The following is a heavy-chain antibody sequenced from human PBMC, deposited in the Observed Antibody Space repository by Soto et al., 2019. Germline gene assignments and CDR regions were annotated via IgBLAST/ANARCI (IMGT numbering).Heavy chain of an antibody. CDR1: GYTFSNYE. J-gene: IGHJ5*02. D-gene: IGHD1-26*01. CDR3: ARDGPLLLTRSWIVP. Sequence: QVQLVQSGTEVKKPGASVKVSCKASGYTFSNYEISWLRQAPGQGLEWMGWISPYNGNTKEVQRFQGRVTMTTDTSTSTAYMELRSLRSDDTAVYYCARDGPLLLTRSWIVPWGQGTLVIVSS. V-gene: IGHV1-18*01. CDR2: ISPYNGNT.